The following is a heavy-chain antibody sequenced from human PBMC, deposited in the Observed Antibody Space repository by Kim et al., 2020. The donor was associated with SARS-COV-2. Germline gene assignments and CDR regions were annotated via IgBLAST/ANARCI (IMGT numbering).Heavy chain of an antibody. J-gene: IGHJ4*02. V-gene: IGHV3-7*01. CDR2: DGSDK. CDR3: ATTGACAF. D-gene: IGHD7-27*01. Sequence: DGSDKYYVDSVKGRFSISRDHAKNSLFLEMNSLIAEDTAIYYCATTGACAFWGQGALVTVSS.